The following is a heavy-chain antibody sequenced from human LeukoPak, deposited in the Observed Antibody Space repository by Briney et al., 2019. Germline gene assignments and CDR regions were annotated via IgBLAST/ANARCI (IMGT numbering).Heavy chain of an antibody. CDR2: IKPDGSDQ. Sequence: SGGSLRLSCAASGFKCSSYWMNWVRQAPGKGLEWVANIKPDGSDQYYVDSVKGRFTISRDNAKNSVYLQMNSLRAEDTAVYYCARENFQYWAQGTLVTVSS. CDR3: ARENFQY. CDR1: GFKCSSYW. V-gene: IGHV3-7*04. J-gene: IGHJ4*02.